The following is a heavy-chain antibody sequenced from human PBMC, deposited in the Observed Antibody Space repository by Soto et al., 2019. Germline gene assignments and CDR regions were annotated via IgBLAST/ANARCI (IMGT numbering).Heavy chain of an antibody. CDR2: IIPIFGTA. V-gene: IGHV1-69*06. J-gene: IGHJ6*02. CDR3: ARDHRWLQSSYYYYGMDV. CDR1: GGTFSSYA. Sequence: QVQLVQSGAEVKKPGSSVKVSCKASGGTFSSYAISWVRQAPGQGLEWMGGIIPIFGTANYAQKFQGRVTITADKSTSTAYMELSSLRSEDTAVYYCARDHRWLQSSYYYYGMDVWGQGTTVTVSS. D-gene: IGHD5-12*01.